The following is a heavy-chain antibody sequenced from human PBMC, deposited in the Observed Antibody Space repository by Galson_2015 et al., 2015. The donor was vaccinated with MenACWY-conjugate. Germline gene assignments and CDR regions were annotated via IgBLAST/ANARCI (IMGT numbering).Heavy chain of an antibody. CDR2: IWYDGSNK. CDR1: GFTFSSYG. J-gene: IGHJ4*02. Sequence: SLRLSCAASGFTFSSYGMHWVRQAPGKGLEWVAFIWYDGSNKYYEDSAKGRYTISRYNSKNTLNLQMNSLRVEATDVYYCERAPHTGSSHSDYWGQGTLVTVSS. V-gene: IGHV3-33*01. CDR3: ERAPHTGSSHSDY. D-gene: IGHD2-2*01.